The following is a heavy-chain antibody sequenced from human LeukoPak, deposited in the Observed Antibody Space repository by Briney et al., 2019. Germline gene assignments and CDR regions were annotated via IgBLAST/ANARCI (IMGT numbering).Heavy chain of an antibody. CDR1: GYTFTVYY. J-gene: IGHJ4*02. D-gene: IGHD3-22*01. CDR2: INPNSGGT. V-gene: IGHV1-2*02. Sequence: ASVKVSCNASGYTFTVYYMHWVRQAPGQGLEWMGWINPNSGGTNYSEKFQGRVTMTRDTSISTAYMELSRLRSDDTAVYYCARGGYYDSSGYYYLDYWGQGTLVTVSS. CDR3: ARGGYYDSSGYYYLDY.